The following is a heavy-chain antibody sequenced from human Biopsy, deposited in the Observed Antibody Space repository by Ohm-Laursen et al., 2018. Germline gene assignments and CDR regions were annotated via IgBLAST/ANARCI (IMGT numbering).Heavy chain of an antibody. CDR1: GFTFSDYG. J-gene: IGHJ5*02. CDR3: ARDNAPAYETARFDP. V-gene: IGHV3-33*01. CDR2: IWYDGSSQ. Sequence: SLRLSCTASGFTFSDYGMHWVRQAPGKGLEWVALIWYDGSSQYYADSVKGRFTISRDNSKNTLYLQMNSLSADDTAVYYCARDNAPAYETARFDPWGQGTLVTVSS. D-gene: IGHD3-22*01.